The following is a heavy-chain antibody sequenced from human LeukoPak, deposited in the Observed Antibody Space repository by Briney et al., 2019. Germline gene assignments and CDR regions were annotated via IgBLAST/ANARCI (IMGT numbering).Heavy chain of an antibody. CDR3: ATVGGDYVSFDN. D-gene: IGHD4-17*01. CDR2: IYSGGST. Sequence: GGSLRLSCAASEFTVSSNYMSWVRQAPGKGLEWVSVIYSGGSTYYADSVKGRFTISRHNSKNTLYLQMNSLRGEDTAVYYCATVGGDYVSFDNWGQGTLVTVTS. CDR1: EFTVSSNY. J-gene: IGHJ4*02. V-gene: IGHV3-53*04.